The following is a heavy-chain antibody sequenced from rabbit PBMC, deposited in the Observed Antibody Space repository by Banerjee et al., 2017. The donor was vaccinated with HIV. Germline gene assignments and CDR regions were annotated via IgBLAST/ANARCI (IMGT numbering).Heavy chain of an antibody. CDR3: ARDPAYSTGSGSAIPYL. CDR1: GFSFSNKAV. D-gene: IGHD1-1*01. V-gene: IGHV1S45*01. J-gene: IGHJ6*01. CDR2: IYTGNRKT. Sequence: QEQLVEYGGGLVKPEGSLVLTCKASGFSFSNKAVMCWVRQAPGKGLEWIACIYTGNRKTYYASWAKGRFTISKSSSTTVTLQMTSLTVADTATYFCARDPAYSTGSGSAIPYLWGPGTLVTVS.